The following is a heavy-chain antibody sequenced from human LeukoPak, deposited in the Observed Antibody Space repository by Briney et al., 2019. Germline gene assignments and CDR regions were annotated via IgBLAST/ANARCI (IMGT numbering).Heavy chain of an antibody. CDR3: AKDQAAAGTDASMDV. V-gene: IGHV3-30-3*01. J-gene: IGHJ6*02. CDR2: ISYDGDKK. Sequence: GGSLRLPCTTSGFSFNNYAIHWVRQAPDKGLEWVALISYDGDKKYYRDSVKGRLTISRDNSLHTVYLQMNSLREEDTAVYYCAKDQAAAGTDASMDVWGQGTTVIVSS. CDR1: GFSFNNYA. D-gene: IGHD6-13*01.